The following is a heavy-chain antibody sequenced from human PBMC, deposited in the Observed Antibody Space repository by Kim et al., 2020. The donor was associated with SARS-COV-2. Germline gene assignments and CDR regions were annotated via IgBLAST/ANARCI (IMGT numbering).Heavy chain of an antibody. CDR1: GASISSYS. V-gene: IGHV4-59*08. Sequence: SETLYLTCTVSGASISSYSWSLIRQPPGKGLEWIGYMSYSGNTNYDPSLKSRVTISVDTSKNQFSLKLSSVTAADTAVYYCARHGGESMIRGVLGAFDIWGQGAMVIVSS. D-gene: IGHD3-10*01. CDR2: MSYSGNT. J-gene: IGHJ3*02. CDR3: ARHGGESMIRGVLGAFDI.